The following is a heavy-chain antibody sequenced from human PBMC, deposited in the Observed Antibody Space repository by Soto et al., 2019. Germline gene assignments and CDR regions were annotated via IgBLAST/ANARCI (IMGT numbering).Heavy chain of an antibody. Sequence: SETLSLTCTVSGGSIRSYCWSWIRQPPGKGPEWIGYISYSATTSSNPSLKSRVTMSVDTSNNQFYLKLSSVTAADTALYYCAREATMFRGSFFDYWGRGTLVTVSS. V-gene: IGHV4-59*01. J-gene: IGHJ4*02. CDR3: AREATMFRGSFFDY. CDR2: ISYSATT. D-gene: IGHD3-10*01. CDR1: GGSIRSYC.